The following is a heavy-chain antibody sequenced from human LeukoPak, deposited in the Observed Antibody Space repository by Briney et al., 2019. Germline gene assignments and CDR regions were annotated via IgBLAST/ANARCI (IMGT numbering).Heavy chain of an antibody. J-gene: IGHJ5*02. CDR3: ASRTRFLEWLLRGYWFDP. CDR1: GVSFSGYY. Sequence: SETLSLTCAVYGVSFSGYYWSWIRQPPGKGLEWIGEINHSGSTNYNPSLKSRVTISVDTSKNQFSLKLSSVTAADTAVYYCASRTRFLEWLLRGYWFDPWGQGTLVTVSS. CDR2: INHSGST. D-gene: IGHD3-3*01. V-gene: IGHV4-34*01.